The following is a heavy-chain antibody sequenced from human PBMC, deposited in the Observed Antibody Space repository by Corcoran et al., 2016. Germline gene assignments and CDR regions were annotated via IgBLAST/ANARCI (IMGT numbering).Heavy chain of an antibody. CDR3: ARDVGYSSGWSEAFDI. Sequence: QVQLQQWGAGLLKPSESLSLTCAVYGGSLSGYYWSWIRQPPGKGLEWIGQINHSGTTNYNPSLNTRVTISVDTSKNQVSLNLNSVTAADTAVYYCARDVGYSSGWSEAFDIWGQGTMVTVSS. CDR2: INHSGTT. D-gene: IGHD6-19*01. V-gene: IGHV4-34*01. CDR1: GGSLSGYY. J-gene: IGHJ3*02.